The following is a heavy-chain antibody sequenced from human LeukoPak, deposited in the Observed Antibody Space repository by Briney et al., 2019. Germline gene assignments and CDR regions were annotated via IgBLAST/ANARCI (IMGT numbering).Heavy chain of an antibody. CDR3: ARDPAAVAINTYG. CDR2: IYSGGST. V-gene: IGHV3-66*01. CDR1: GFTFSSYG. Sequence: PGGSLRLSCAASGFTFSSYGMHWVRQAPGKGLEWVSLIYSGGSTSYADSVKGRFTISRDSSKNTLYLQMNNLRVEDTAVYYCARDPAAVAINTYGWGQGTLVTVSS. D-gene: IGHD5-24*01. J-gene: IGHJ4*02.